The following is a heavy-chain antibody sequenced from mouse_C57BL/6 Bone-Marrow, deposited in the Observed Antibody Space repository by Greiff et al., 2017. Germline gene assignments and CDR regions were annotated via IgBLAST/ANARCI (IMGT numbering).Heavy chain of an antibody. CDR3: ASQTGTVDY. CDR1: GYTFTDYN. CDR2: INPNNGGT. J-gene: IGHJ2*01. V-gene: IGHV1-22*01. D-gene: IGHD4-1*01. Sequence: VQLKESGPELVKPGASVKMSCKASGYTFTDYNMHWVKQSHGKSLEWIGYINPNNGGTSYNQKFKGKATLTVNKSSSTAYMELRSLTSEDSAVYYCASQTGTVDYWGQGTTLTVSS.